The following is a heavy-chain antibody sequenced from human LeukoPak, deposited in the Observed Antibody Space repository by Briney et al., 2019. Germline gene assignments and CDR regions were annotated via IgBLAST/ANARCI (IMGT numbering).Heavy chain of an antibody. Sequence: GGSLRLSCAASGFTFSNAWMTWVRQAPGKGLEWVGHIKKKDDGGATDYAAPVKGRFTISRDDSKDTLYLQLNSLKTEDTAVYYCTTVQQWLAQALGYWGQGTLVTISS. CDR2: IKKKDDGGAT. CDR1: GFTFSNAW. J-gene: IGHJ4*02. V-gene: IGHV3-15*01. D-gene: IGHD6-19*01. CDR3: TTVQQWLAQALGY.